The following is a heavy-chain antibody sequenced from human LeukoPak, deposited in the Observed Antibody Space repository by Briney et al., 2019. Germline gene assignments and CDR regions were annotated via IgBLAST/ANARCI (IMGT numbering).Heavy chain of an antibody. CDR1: GYTFTGHY. J-gene: IGHJ3*02. V-gene: IGHV1-2*02. Sequence: ASVKVSCKASGYTFTGHYMHWVRQAPGQGLEWMGWINPNSGDTNYAQRFQGRVTMTRDTPISTAYMELSTLTFDDTALYYCARGLAVPGKAGFDAFDIWGQGTMVTISS. CDR2: INPNSGDT. D-gene: IGHD6-19*01. CDR3: ARGLAVPGKAGFDAFDI.